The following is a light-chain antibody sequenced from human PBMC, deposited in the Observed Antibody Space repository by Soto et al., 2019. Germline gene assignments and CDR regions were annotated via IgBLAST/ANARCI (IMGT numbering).Light chain of an antibody. Sequence: EIVMTQSPATLSVSPGERATLSCRASQSISSNLAWYQQKPGQAPSLLLYGVSTRATGIPTRFSASGSGTEFTLTISSRQSEDFAIYYCQQDNNWPRTFGPGTKVDFK. V-gene: IGKV3D-15*01. CDR3: QQDNNWPRT. CDR1: QSISSN. J-gene: IGKJ3*01. CDR2: GVS.